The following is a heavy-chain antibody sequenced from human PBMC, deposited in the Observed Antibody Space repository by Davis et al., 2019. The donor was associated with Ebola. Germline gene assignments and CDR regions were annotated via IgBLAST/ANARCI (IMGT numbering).Heavy chain of an antibody. J-gene: IGHJ4*02. CDR1: GYTFTGYY. D-gene: IGHD1-1*01. V-gene: IGHV1-18*04. CDR3: ARAQFPTTSDH. Sequence: ASVKVSCKASGYTFTGYYMHWVRQAPGQGLEWMGWINPHNGNTNYAQNVQGRVTMTTDTSTSTAYMEVGILRFDDTAVHYCARAQFPTTSDHWGQGTLVTVSS. CDR2: INPHNGNT.